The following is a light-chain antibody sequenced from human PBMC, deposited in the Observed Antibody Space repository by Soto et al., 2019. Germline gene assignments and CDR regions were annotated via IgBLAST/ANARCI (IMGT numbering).Light chain of an antibody. V-gene: IGKV2-30*02. CDR3: MQGTLART. CDR2: RVS. Sequence: VMTQSPGALSVTLGRACSSSCSSSQVLVHGDGNTYLNWYQQRPGQSPRRLIYRVSNRDSGVPDRFSGSGSGTEFTLKISRVEAEDVGVYYCMQGTLARTFGQGTKVDI. CDR1: QVLVHGDGNTY. J-gene: IGKJ1*01.